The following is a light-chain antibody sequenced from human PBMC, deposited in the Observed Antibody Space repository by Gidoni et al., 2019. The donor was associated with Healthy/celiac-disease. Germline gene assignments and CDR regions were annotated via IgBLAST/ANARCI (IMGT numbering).Light chain of an antibody. Sequence: DSQMTQSPSTLSASVGDGVTITCRASQSISSWLAWYQQKPGKAPKLLIYKASSLESGVPSRFSGSGSGTEFTLTISSLQPDDFATYYCQQYNSYLLTFXGXTKVEIK. CDR3: QQYNSYLLT. CDR1: QSISSW. J-gene: IGKJ4*01. CDR2: KAS. V-gene: IGKV1-5*03.